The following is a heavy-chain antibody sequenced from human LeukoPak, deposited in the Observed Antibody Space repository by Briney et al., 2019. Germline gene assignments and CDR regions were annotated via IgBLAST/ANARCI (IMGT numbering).Heavy chain of an antibody. J-gene: IGHJ5*02. V-gene: IGHV1-2*02. CDR2: INPNTGGT. CDR3: AIHYGSGSYSVNWFDP. Sequence: ASVKVSCKASGYTFTGYYIFWVRQAPGQGLEWMGWINPNTGGTNYAQKFQGRVTMTRDTSISTAYMELSRLRSEDTAVYYCAIHYGSGSYSVNWFDPRGQGTLVTVSS. CDR1: GYTFTGYY. D-gene: IGHD3-10*01.